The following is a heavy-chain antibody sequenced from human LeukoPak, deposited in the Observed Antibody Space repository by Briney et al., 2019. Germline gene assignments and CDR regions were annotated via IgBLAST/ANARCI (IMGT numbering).Heavy chain of an antibody. Sequence: GGCLRLSCAASGFTFSSYEMNGVREARGKGREGGSYISSSGSTIYYAESAKGRFNISRENAKNSLYLQINSLRAEDTAVYYCASSGYCSSTSCYEGNFDYWGQGTLVTVSS. D-gene: IGHD2-2*01. J-gene: IGHJ4*02. CDR2: ISSSGSTI. V-gene: IGHV3-48*03. CDR1: GFTFSSYE. CDR3: ASSGYCSSTSCYEGNFDY.